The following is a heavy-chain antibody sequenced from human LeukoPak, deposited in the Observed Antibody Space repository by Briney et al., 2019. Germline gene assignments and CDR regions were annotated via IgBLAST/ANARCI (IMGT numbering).Heavy chain of an antibody. CDR2: IYYSGST. D-gene: IGHD2-15*01. CDR1: GGSISSYY. CDR3: ARGRIAATHYYYYYYMDV. Sequence: PSETLSLTCTVSGGSISSYYWSWIRQPPGKGLEWIGYIYYSGSTYYNPSLKSRVTISVDTSKNQFSLKLSSVTAADTAVYYCARGRIAATHYYYYYYMDVWGRGTTVTVSS. V-gene: IGHV4-59*08. J-gene: IGHJ6*03.